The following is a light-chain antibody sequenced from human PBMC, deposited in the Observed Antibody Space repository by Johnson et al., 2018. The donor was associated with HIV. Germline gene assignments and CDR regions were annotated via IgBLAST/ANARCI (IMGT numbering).Light chain of an antibody. CDR1: SSNIGNNY. J-gene: IGLJ1*01. V-gene: IGLV1-51*02. CDR3: GTWDNSLKAEV. Sequence: QSVLTQPPSVSAAPGQKVTISCSGSSSNIGNNYVSWYQQLPGTAPKVLIHENNKRPSGIPDRFSGSKSGTSATLGITSLQTGDEADYYCGTWDNSLKAEVFGTGTKVTVL. CDR2: ENN.